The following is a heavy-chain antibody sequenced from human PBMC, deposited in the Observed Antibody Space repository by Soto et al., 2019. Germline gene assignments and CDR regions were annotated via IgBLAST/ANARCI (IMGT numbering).Heavy chain of an antibody. V-gene: IGHV3-15*07. Sequence: EVQLVESGGGLVKPGGSLRLSCAASGFTFSNAWMNWVRQAPGKGLEWVGRIKSKTDGGTTDYAAPVKGRFPISRDDSKNTLYLQMNSLKTEDTAVYYCTTEWGSSWSNAFDIWGQGTMVTVSS. D-gene: IGHD6-13*01. J-gene: IGHJ3*02. CDR3: TTEWGSSWSNAFDI. CDR2: IKSKTDGGTT. CDR1: GFTFSNAW.